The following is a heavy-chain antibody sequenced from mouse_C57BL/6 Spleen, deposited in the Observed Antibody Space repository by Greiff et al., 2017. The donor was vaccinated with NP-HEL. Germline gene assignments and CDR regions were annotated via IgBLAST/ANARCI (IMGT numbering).Heavy chain of an antibody. V-gene: IGHV14-1*01. CDR1: GFNIKDYY. CDR3: TFYYGSSYYFDY. D-gene: IGHD1-1*01. J-gene: IGHJ2*01. CDR2: IDPEDGDT. Sequence: EVQLQQSGAELVRPGASVKLSCTASGFNIKDYYMHWVKQRPEQGLEWIGRIDPEDGDTEYAPKFQGKATMTADTSSNTAYLQLSSLTSEDTAVYYCTFYYGSSYYFDYWGKGTTLTVSS.